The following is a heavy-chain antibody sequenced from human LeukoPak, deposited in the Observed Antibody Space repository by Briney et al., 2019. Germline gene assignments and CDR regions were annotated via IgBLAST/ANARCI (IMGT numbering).Heavy chain of an antibody. CDR3: AKAPLYCSSTSCHINWFDP. J-gene: IGHJ5*02. CDR2: IYYSGST. CDR1: GGSISSSSYY. V-gene: IGHV4-39*07. D-gene: IGHD2-2*01. Sequence: SETLSLTCTVSGGSISSSSYYWGWIRQPPGKGLEWIGSIYYSGSTYYNPSLKSRVTISVDTSKNQFSLKLSSVTAADTAVYYCAKAPLYCSSTSCHINWFDPWGQGTLVTVSS.